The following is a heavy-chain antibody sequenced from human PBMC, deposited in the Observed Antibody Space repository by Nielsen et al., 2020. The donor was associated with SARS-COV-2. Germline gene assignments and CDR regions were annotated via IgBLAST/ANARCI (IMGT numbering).Heavy chain of an antibody. Sequence: SETLSLTCTVSGYSISSGYYWGWIRQPPGKGLEWIGSIYHSGSTYYNPSLKSRITISVDTSKNQFSLKLSSVTAADTAVYYCARGGSDFAFDIWGQGTMVTVSS. CDR3: ARGGSDFAFDI. J-gene: IGHJ3*02. CDR2: IYHSGST. D-gene: IGHD2-21*02. V-gene: IGHV4-38-2*02. CDR1: GYSISSGYY.